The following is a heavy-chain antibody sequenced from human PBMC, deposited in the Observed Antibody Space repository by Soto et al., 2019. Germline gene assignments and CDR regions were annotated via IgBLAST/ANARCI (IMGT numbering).Heavy chain of an antibody. CDR1: GYTFTSYY. CDR3: AKDYMGITIFGLESDAFDI. CDR2: INPSGGST. V-gene: IGHV1-46*01. D-gene: IGHD3-3*01. J-gene: IGHJ3*02. Sequence: ASVKVSCKASGYTFTSYYMHWVRQAPGQGLEWMGIINPSGGSTSYAQKFQGRVTMTRDTSTSTVYMELSSLRAEDTAVYYCAKDYMGITIFGLESDAFDIWGQGTMVTVSS.